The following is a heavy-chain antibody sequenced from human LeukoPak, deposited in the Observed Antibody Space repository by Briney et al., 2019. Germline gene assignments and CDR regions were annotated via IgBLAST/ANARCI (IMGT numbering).Heavy chain of an antibody. CDR1: GYTFTEYY. CDR3: AYLSPAEDS. J-gene: IGHJ4*02. D-gene: IGHD2-2*01. Sequence: ASVTVSYKASGYTFTEYYMHWVRQAPGQGLEWMGWINPNSAGTNYAQKFQGRVTMTRDTSISIGYMELGRLTSDDTAVYYCAYLSPAEDSWGQGTLVTVSS. CDR2: INPNSAGT. V-gene: IGHV1-2*02.